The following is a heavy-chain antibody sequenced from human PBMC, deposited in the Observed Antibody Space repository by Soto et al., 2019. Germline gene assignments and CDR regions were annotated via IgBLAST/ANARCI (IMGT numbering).Heavy chain of an antibody. J-gene: IGHJ6*02. CDR2: IDPSDSYT. D-gene: IGHD2-2*01. CDR3: ESSVPYYYYGMDV. V-gene: IGHV5-10-1*01. Sequence: GESLKISCKGSGYSFTSYWISWVRQMPGKGLEWMGRIDPSDSYTNYSPSFQGHVTISADKSISTAYLQWSSLKASDTAMYYCESSVPYYYYGMDVWGQGTTVTVSS. CDR1: GYSFTSYW.